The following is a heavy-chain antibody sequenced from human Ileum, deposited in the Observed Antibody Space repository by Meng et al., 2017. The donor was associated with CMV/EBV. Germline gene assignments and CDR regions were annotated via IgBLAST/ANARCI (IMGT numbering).Heavy chain of an antibody. J-gene: IGHJ4*02. V-gene: IGHV3-23*01. Sequence: GGSLRLSCAASGLTFSNHAMNWVRQTPGKGLEWVSSISGSGGRTYYAHSVKGRFTISKDSSRSTLYLQMNSLRAEDTAIYYCAKILVGIWFGEPFDYWGQGTRVTVSS. CDR2: ISGSGGRT. CDR1: GLTFSNHA. CDR3: AKILVGIWFGEPFDY. D-gene: IGHD3-10*01.